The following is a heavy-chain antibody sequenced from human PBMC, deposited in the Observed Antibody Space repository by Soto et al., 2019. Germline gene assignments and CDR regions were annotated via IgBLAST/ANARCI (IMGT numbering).Heavy chain of an antibody. V-gene: IGHV4-30-4*08. Sequence: SETLSLTCTVSGGSISSGGYYWSWIRQPPGKGLEWIGYIYYSGSTYYNPSLKSRVTISVDTSKNQFSLKLSSVTAADTAVYYCTRGRASYRSFDYWGEGTLVTVSS. CDR1: GGSISSGGYY. CDR2: IYYSGST. CDR3: TRGRASYRSFDY. J-gene: IGHJ4*02. D-gene: IGHD1-26*01.